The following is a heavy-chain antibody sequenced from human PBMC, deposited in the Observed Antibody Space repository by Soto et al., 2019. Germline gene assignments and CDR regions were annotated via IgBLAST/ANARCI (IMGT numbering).Heavy chain of an antibody. CDR3: ATAYVYDFENSNYYRDAFDI. V-gene: IGHV5-51*01. Sequence: GEALKISCKGSGYSFSNYWIAWVRQMPGKGLEWMGIIFPADSDTKYSPSFQGQVTISADKSISTAYLQWSSLKASDTAMYYCATAYVYDFENSNYYRDAFDIWGQGTLVTVSS. CDR2: IFPADSDT. J-gene: IGHJ3*02. D-gene: IGHD3-22*01. CDR1: GYSFSNYW.